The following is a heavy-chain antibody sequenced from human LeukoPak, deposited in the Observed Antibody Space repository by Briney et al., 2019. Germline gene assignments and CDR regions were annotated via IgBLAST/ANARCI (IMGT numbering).Heavy chain of an antibody. J-gene: IGHJ4*02. Sequence: SETLSLTCTVSGGSISSGGYYWSWIRQHPGKGLEWIGYIYYSGSTYYNPSLKSRVTISVDTSKNQFSLKLSSVTAADTAVYYCARFATFSYYYDSIGYNYFDYWGQGTLVTVSS. CDR2: IYYSGST. V-gene: IGHV4-31*03. D-gene: IGHD3-22*01. CDR1: GGSISSGGYY. CDR3: ARFATFSYYYDSIGYNYFDY.